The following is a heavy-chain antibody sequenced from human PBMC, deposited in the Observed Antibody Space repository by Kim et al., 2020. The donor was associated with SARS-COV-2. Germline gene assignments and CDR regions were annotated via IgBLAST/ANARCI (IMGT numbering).Heavy chain of an antibody. V-gene: IGHV3-64D*06. J-gene: IGHJ4*02. CDR1: GFTFSSYA. CDR3: VKELGRCFDY. D-gene: IGHD3-16*01. CDR2: ISSNGGST. Sequence: GGSLRLSCAASGFTFSSYAMHWVRQAPGKGLECVASISSNGGSTYYADSVKGRFTISRDNSKNTLYLQMSSLRAEDTAVYYCVKELGRCFDYWGQGNLVT.